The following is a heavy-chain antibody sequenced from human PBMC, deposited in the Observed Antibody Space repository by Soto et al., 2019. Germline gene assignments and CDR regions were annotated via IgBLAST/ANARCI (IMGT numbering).Heavy chain of an antibody. Sequence: QITLKESGPTLVTPTQTRTLTFTFSGFSLSTTAVGVAWIPQPPGKALGWLALIYWDDDKRYSPSLKSSLTFTKETCKDRVVITFTNMDSVDTATHSCAHILSREWGTYYFDYCGRGTLVTVSS. V-gene: IGHV2-5*02. D-gene: IGHD3-16*01. CDR3: AHILSREWGTYYFDY. J-gene: IGHJ4*02. CDR2: IYWDDDK. CDR1: GFSLSTTAVG.